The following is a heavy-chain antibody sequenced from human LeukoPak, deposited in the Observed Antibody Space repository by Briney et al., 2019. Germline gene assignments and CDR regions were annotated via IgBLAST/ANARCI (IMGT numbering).Heavy chain of an antibody. CDR1: GFTFSSYA. CDR2: ISGSGGST. CDR3: ARDLYYYDSSGYYYREAFDI. Sequence: GGSLRLSCAASGFTFSSYAMSWVRQAPGKGLEWVSAISGSGGSTYYADSVKGRFTISRDNSKNTLYLQMNSLRAEDTAVYSCARDLYYYDSSGYYYREAFDIWGQGTMVTVSS. D-gene: IGHD3-22*01. J-gene: IGHJ3*02. V-gene: IGHV3-23*01.